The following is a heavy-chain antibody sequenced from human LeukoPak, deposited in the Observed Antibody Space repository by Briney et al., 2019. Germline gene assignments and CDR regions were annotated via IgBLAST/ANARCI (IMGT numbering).Heavy chain of an antibody. Sequence: GESLKISCKGSGYSFTSYWIGWVRQMPGKGLEWMGIIYPGDSDTRYSPSFQGQVTISADKSITTAYLQWSSLKASDTAMYYCARRSSTSFDAFDIWGQGTMVTVSS. CDR2: IYPGDSDT. CDR3: ARRSSTSFDAFDI. CDR1: GYSFTSYW. J-gene: IGHJ3*02. V-gene: IGHV5-51*01. D-gene: IGHD2-2*01.